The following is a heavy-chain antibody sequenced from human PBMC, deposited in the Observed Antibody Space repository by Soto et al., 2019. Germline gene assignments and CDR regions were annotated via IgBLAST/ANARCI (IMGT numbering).Heavy chain of an antibody. CDR2: INHSGST. D-gene: IGHD3-16*02. J-gene: IGHJ5*02. Sequence: SETLSLTCAVYGGSFSGYYWSWIRQPPGKGLEWIGEINHSGSTNYNPSLKSRVTISVDTSKNQFSLKLSSVTAADTAVYYCARGFYVWGSYCYTAVYWFDPWGQGTLVTVSS. CDR1: GGSFSGYY. V-gene: IGHV4-34*01. CDR3: ARGFYVWGSYCYTAVYWFDP.